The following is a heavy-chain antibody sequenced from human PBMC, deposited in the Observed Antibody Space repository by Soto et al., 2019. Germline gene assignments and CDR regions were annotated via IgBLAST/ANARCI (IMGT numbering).Heavy chain of an antibody. CDR2: ISGSGGST. CDR1: GFTFSSYA. CDR3: AKDRGGRGYCSSTSSYTGGQESYGMDV. V-gene: IGHV3-23*01. D-gene: IGHD2-2*02. J-gene: IGHJ6*02. Sequence: EVQLLESGGGLVQPGGSLRLSCAASGFTFSSYAMSWVRQAPGKGLEGVSAISGSGGSTYYADSVKGRFTISRDNSKNTLYLQMNSLRAEDTAVYYCAKDRGGRGYCSSTSSYTGGQESYGMDVWGQGTTVTVSS.